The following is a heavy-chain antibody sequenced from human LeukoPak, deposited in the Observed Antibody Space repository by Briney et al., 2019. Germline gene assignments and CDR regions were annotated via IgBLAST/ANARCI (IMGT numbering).Heavy chain of an antibody. V-gene: IGHV4-4*07. J-gene: IGHJ2*01. CDR1: GGSISSYY. D-gene: IGHD3-22*01. Sequence: TSETLSLTCTVSGGSISSYYWSWIRQPAGKGLEWIGRIYTSGSTNYNPSLKSRVTMSVDTSKNQFSLKLSSVTAADTAVYYCAREIGRIGVVVIAWYFDLWGRGTLVTVSS. CDR2: IYTSGST. CDR3: AREIGRIGVVVIAWYFDL.